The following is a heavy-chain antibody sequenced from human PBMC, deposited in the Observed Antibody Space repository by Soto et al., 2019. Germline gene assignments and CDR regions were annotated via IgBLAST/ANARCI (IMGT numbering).Heavy chain of an antibody. CDR3: ARDSHRREWLRLPSYYYYMDV. Sequence: GGSLRLSCAASGFTFSSYWMSWVRQAPGKGLEWVANIKQDGSEKYYVDSVKGRFTISRDNAKNSLYLQMNSLRAEDTAVYYCARDSHRREWLRLPSYYYYMDVWGKGTTVTVSS. CDR2: IKQDGSEK. CDR1: GFTFSSYW. J-gene: IGHJ6*03. V-gene: IGHV3-7*01. D-gene: IGHD5-12*01.